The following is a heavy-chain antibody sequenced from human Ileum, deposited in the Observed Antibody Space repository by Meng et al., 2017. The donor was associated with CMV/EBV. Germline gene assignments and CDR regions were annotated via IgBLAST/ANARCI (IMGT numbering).Heavy chain of an antibody. Sequence: CTVSGGSVRSGASYWSWIRQPPGKGLEWIASMYYSGSTNNNPSLKSRVTISVDTSKNQFSMKLTSVTAADTAVYYCARWLGSTSGVDPWGQGTLVTVSS. CDR3: ARWLGSTSGVDP. CDR2: MYYSGST. J-gene: IGHJ5*02. V-gene: IGHV4-61*08. D-gene: IGHD2-2*01. CDR1: GGSVRSGASY.